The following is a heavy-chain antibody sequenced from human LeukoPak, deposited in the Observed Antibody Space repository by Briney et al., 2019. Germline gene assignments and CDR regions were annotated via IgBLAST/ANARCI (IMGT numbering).Heavy chain of an antibody. CDR2: KSVNIGTI. V-gene: IGHV3-9*01. D-gene: IGHD6-6*01. CDR1: GFTFDDYA. CDR3: AKVGSSGTKESDY. Sequence: GGSLRLSCAASGFTFDDYAMHGVRHTPGEGLEWVSGKSVNIGTIGYAGSAKGRFTISRDNAKNSLYLQMNSLRAEDTALYYCAKVGSSGTKESDYWGQGTLVTVSS. J-gene: IGHJ4*02.